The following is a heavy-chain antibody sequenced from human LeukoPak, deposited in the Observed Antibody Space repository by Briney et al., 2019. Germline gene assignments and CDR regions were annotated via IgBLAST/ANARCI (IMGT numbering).Heavy chain of an antibody. CDR3: ASRGFDSSVSDAFDI. Sequence: SETLSLTCAVYGGSFSGYYWSWIRQPPGKGLEWIGEINHSGSTNYNPSLKSRVTISVDTSKNQFSLKLSSVTAADTAVYYCASRGFDSSVSDAFDIWGQGTMVTVSS. J-gene: IGHJ3*02. CDR1: GGSFSGYY. D-gene: IGHD3-22*01. V-gene: IGHV4-34*01. CDR2: INHSGST.